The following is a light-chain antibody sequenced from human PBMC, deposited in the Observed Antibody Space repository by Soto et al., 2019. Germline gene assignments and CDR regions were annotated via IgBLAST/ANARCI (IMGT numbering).Light chain of an antibody. CDR1: SSDVGGYNY. J-gene: IGLJ2*01. CDR3: SSYTTSSTLV. CDR2: DVS. Sequence: QSVLTQPASVSGSPGQSITISCTGTSSDVGGYNYVSWYQQHPGKVPKLMISDVSNRPSGISNRFSGSKSGNTASLTISGLQAEDEADYYCSSYTTSSTLVFGGGTKLTVL. V-gene: IGLV2-14*01.